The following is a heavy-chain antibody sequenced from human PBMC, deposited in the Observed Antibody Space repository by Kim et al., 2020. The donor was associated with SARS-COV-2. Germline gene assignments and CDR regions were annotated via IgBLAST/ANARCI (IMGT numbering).Heavy chain of an antibody. V-gene: IGHV6-1*01. D-gene: IGHD3-10*01. Sequence: EVSVKSRISINPDPSNNQFSLQLNSVTPEDTAVYYCARVDYYGSGYGMDVWGQGTTVTVSS. CDR3: ARVDYYGSGYGMDV. J-gene: IGHJ6*02.